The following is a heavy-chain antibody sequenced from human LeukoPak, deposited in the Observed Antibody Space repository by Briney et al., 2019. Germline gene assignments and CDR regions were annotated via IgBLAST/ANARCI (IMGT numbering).Heavy chain of an antibody. V-gene: IGHV3-48*02. CDR1: GFTFSSYS. CDR2: IRSSGSPI. Sequence: GGSLRLSCAASGFTFSSYSMTWVRQAPGKGLEWISYIRSSGSPIYYADSVRGRFTISKDNAKNSLYLQMNSLRDEDTAVYYCARTSTDCLDCWGQGTLVTVSS. D-gene: IGHD2-21*02. CDR3: ARTSTDCLDC. J-gene: IGHJ4*02.